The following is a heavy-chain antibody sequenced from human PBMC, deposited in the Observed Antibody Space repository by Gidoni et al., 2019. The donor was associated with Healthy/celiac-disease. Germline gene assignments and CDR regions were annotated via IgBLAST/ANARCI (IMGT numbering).Heavy chain of an antibody. V-gene: IGHV3-7*01. D-gene: IGHD3-3*01. J-gene: IGHJ3*02. Sequence: EVQLVESGGGLVQPGGSLRLSCAASGFTFSSYWMSWVRQAPGKGLEWVANIKQDGSEKYYVDSVKGRFTISRDNAKNSLYLQMNSLRAEDTAVYYCARGIRFLDRAFDIWGQGTMVTVSS. CDR2: IKQDGSEK. CDR3: ARGIRFLDRAFDI. CDR1: GFTFSSYW.